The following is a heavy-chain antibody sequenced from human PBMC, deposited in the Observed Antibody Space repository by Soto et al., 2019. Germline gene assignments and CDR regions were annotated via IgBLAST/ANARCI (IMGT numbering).Heavy chain of an antibody. CDR3: ARGRPLLWFGELMYYMDV. Sequence: SETLSLTCAVYGVSFSGYYWSWIRQPPGKGLEWIGEINHSGSTNYNPSLKSRVTISVDTSKNQFSLKLSSVTAADTAVYYCARGRPLLWFGELMYYMDVWGKGTTVTVSS. CDR1: GVSFSGYY. V-gene: IGHV4-34*01. CDR2: INHSGST. J-gene: IGHJ6*03. D-gene: IGHD3-10*01.